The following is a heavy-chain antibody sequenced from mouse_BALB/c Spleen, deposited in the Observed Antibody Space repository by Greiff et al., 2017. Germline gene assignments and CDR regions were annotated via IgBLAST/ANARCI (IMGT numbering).Heavy chain of an antibody. CDR3: ARKGTGVYYAMDY. Sequence: EVQLQQSGPELVKPGASVKMSCKASGYTFTDYYMKWVKQSHGKSLEGMGESNPNNGDTFYNQKFKGKATLTVDKSSSTAYMQLNSLTSEDSAFYYCARKGTGVYYAMDYLGQGTSVTVSS. CDR1: GYTFTDYY. V-gene: IGHV1-26*01. D-gene: IGHD4-1*01. CDR2: SNPNNGDT. J-gene: IGHJ4*01.